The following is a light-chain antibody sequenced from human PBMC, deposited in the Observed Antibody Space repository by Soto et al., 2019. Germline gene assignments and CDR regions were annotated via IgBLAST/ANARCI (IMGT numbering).Light chain of an antibody. Sequence: EIVWTQCPGTLSLSPGERYALSGVGSQSVSNNYLAWYQQKPGQAPRLLIYGASTRATGITARFSGSGSGTEFTLTISSLQSEDFALYYCQQYNNWRGTVGPGTKVDIK. J-gene: IGKJ1*01. V-gene: IGKV3-15*01. CDR3: QQYNNWRGT. CDR1: QSVSNN. CDR2: GAS.